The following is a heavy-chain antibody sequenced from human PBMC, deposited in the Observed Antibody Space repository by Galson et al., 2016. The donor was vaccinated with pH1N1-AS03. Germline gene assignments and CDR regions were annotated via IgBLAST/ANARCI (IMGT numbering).Heavy chain of an antibody. D-gene: IGHD1-26*01. CDR3: ARGRGSYGMDV. CDR2: INAGNGNT. CDR1: GYTFISYV. V-gene: IGHV1-3*01. Sequence: SVKVSCKASGYTFISYVMHWARQAPGQRLEWMGWINAGNGNTTYPQSFQGRVTITRDTSASKAYMELSSLRSEDTAVYYCARGRGSYGMDVWGQGTTVTVSS. J-gene: IGHJ6*02.